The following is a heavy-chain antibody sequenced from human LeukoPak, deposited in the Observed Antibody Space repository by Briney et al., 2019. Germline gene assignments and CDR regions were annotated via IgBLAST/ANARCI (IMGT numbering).Heavy chain of an antibody. V-gene: IGHV1-2*02. J-gene: IGHJ4*02. CDR3: ARVVTYRLQLWLPFDY. CDR2: INPNSGGT. Sequence: ASVKVSCKASGYTFTGYYMHWVRQAPGQGLEWMGWINPNSGGTNYAQKFQGRVTMTRDTSISTAYMELSRLRSDDTAVYYCARVVTYRLQLWLPFDYWGQGTLVTVSS. CDR1: GYTFTGYY. D-gene: IGHD5-18*01.